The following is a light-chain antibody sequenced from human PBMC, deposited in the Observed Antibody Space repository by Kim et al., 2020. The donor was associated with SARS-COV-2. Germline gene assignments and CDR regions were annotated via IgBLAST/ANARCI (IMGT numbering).Light chain of an antibody. V-gene: IGLV2-8*01. CDR1: NSAVGGYNV. J-gene: IGLJ1*01. CDR2: AVT. Sequence: QSITRSCTGTNSAVGGYNVVSWYHQHPGKAPKLIIYAVTKRPSGVPVRFSGYKSGTTASLTVFELQTEDEADYYCSSYAGSNNVGVFGTGTKVTVL. CDR3: SSYAGSNNVGV.